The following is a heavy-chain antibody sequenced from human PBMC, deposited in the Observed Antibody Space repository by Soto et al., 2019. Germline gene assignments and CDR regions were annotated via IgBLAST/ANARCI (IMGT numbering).Heavy chain of an antibody. D-gene: IGHD1-7*01. V-gene: IGHV3-7*03. J-gene: IGHJ6*02. Sequence: GGSLRLSCAASGFSFGYYWMSWVRQAPGKGLEWVATIKFDSSERKYVDSVKGRFTLSRDNAKNSLYLQMNSLRAEDTAVYYCARVEGDNWNYPYYYYGMDVWGQGTTVTVSS. CDR2: IKFDSSER. CDR1: GFSFGYYW. CDR3: ARVEGDNWNYPYYYYGMDV.